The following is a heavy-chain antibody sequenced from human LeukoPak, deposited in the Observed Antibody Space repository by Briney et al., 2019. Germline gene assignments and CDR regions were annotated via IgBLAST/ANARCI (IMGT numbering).Heavy chain of an antibody. CDR1: GGSFSGYY. Sequence: SETLSLTCAVYGGSFSGYYWSWIRQPPGKGLEWIGEINHSGSTNYNPSLKSRVTISVDTSKNQFSLKLSSVTAADTAVYYCARGRFYYDSSGYSHNFDYWGQGTLVTVSS. V-gene: IGHV4-34*01. J-gene: IGHJ4*02. D-gene: IGHD3-22*01. CDR2: INHSGST. CDR3: ARGRFYYDSSGYSHNFDY.